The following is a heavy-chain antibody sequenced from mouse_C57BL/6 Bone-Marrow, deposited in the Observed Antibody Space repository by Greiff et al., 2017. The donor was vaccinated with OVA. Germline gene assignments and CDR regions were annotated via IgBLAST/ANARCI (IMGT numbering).Heavy chain of an antibody. CDR2: ISSGSSTI. J-gene: IGHJ3*01. CDR1: GFTFSDYG. Sequence: EVQLVESGGGLVKPGGSLKLSCAASGFTFSDYGMHWVRQAPEKGLEWVAYISSGSSTIYYADTVKGRFTISRDNAKHTLFLQMTSLRSEDTAMYYCANQGITTRAWFAYWGQGTLVTVSA. CDR3: ANQGITTRAWFAY. D-gene: IGHD1-1*01. V-gene: IGHV5-17*01.